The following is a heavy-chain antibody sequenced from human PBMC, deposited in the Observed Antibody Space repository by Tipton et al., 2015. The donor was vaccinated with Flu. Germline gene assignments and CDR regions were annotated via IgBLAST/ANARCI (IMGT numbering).Heavy chain of an antibody. CDR1: NFSITSGYY. CDR2: IFQSGST. J-gene: IGHJ4*02. D-gene: IGHD6-19*01. V-gene: IGHV4-38-2*02. Sequence: TLSLTCNVSNFSITSGYYWGWFRQPPGKGLEWSGIGSIFQSGSTYYNPSLKSRVTISVDTSKNQFSLRLTSVTAADTAVYYCARQNEQWLAVGYFDYWGQGTLVTVSS. CDR3: ARQNEQWLAVGYFDY.